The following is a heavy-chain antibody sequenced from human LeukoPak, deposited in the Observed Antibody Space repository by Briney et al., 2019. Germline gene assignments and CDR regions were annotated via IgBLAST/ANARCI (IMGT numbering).Heavy chain of an antibody. CDR1: GDSVSNNRAS. Sequence: SQTLSLTCAISGDSVSNNRASWGWIRQSPSRGLEWLGRTYYRSQWFDDYAPSVRSRITINPDTSKNQFSLQLNSVTPEDTAVYYCVRIRGLGLFDYWGQGTLVAVSS. J-gene: IGHJ4*02. V-gene: IGHV6-1*01. CDR3: VRIRGLGLFDY. D-gene: IGHD1-26*01. CDR2: TYYRSQWFD.